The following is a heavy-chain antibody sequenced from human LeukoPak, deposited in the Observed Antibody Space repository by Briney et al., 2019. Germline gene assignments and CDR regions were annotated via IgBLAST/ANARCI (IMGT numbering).Heavy chain of an antibody. CDR2: ISRSSSTT. Sequence: PGGSLRLSCAASGFTFSSYSMNWVRQAPGKGLEWVSYISRSSSTTYYADSVKGRFTISRDNSKNTLYLQMNSLRAEDTAVYYCAKGYSGWDYWGQGTLVTVSS. CDR1: GFTFSSYS. J-gene: IGHJ4*02. CDR3: AKGYSGWDY. V-gene: IGHV3-48*01. D-gene: IGHD5-12*01.